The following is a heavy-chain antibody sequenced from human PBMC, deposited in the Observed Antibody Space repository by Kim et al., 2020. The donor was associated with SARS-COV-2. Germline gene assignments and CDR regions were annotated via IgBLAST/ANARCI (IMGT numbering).Heavy chain of an antibody. CDR3: GRDRATGVTPDFFDY. D-gene: IGHD2-21*02. CDR2: INTRGDNS. J-gene: IGHJ4*02. Sequence: GGSLRLSCAASGFTFSDAAMGWARPVPGKGLQWVSSINTRGDNSYYADSVKGRLTISRDNSQNTLFLQINSLRPDDTAVYYCGRDRATGVTPDFFDYWGPGTLVTVSS. V-gene: IGHV3-23*01. CDR1: GFTFSDAA.